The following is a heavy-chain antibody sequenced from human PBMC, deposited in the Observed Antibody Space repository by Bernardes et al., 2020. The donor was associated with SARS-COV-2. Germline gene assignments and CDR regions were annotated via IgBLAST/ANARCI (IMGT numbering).Heavy chain of an antibody. CDR3: ARVTTSYYYYGMDV. CDR1: GGSISSYY. V-gene: IGHV4-59*08. Sequence: SETLSLTCTVSGGSISSYYWSWIRQPPGKGLEWIGYIYYSGSTNYNPSLKSRVTISVDTSKNQFSLKLSSVTAADTAVYYCARVTTSYYYYGMDVWGQGTTVTISS. D-gene: IGHD4-17*01. J-gene: IGHJ6*02. CDR2: IYYSGST.